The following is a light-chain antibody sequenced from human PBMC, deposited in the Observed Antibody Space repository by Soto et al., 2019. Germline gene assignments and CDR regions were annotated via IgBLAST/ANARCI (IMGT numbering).Light chain of an antibody. CDR1: QSISYY. CDR3: QQSYRTPGT. J-gene: IGKJ1*01. Sequence: RASQSISYYLNWYQQKPGRAPRLLIYTTSSLQSGVPSKFSCSASGRHSSLVFSRGKPADPPTQYCQQSYRTPGTFRQGTKVDIK. CDR2: TTS. V-gene: IGKV1-39*01.